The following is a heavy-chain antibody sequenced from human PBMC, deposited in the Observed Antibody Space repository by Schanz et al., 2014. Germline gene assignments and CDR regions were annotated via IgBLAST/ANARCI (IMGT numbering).Heavy chain of an antibody. CDR2: ISAFDDKT. V-gene: IGHV1-18*04. J-gene: IGHJ3*01. CDR3: ARETTIITGGAFDV. CDR1: GYTFTTYY. D-gene: IGHD3-9*01. Sequence: QLMQSGAEVKKPGVSVKVSCKASGYTFTTYYIHWVRQAPGQGPEWMGWISAFDDKTDYAQNCQGRLIMTTDTSTTTVYMELRGLRSDDTAVYYCARETTIITGGAFDVWGQGTMVTVSS.